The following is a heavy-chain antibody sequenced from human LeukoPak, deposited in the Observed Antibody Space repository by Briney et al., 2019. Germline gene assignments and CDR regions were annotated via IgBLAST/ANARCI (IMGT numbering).Heavy chain of an antibody. V-gene: IGHV1-2*02. J-gene: IGHJ4*02. CDR2: INPNSGGT. D-gene: IGHD3-10*01. Sequence: ASVKVSCKASGYTFTGYYMHWVRQAPGQGLEWMGWINPNSGGTNYAQKFQGRVTMTRDTSISTAYMELSRLRSEDTAVYYCAVPGGSGSSIREDYWGQGTLVTVSS. CDR3: AVPGGSGSSIREDY. CDR1: GYTFTGYY.